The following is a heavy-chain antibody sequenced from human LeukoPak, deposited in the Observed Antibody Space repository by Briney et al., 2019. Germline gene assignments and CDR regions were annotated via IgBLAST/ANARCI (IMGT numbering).Heavy chain of an antibody. CDR3: ARDRYCSSTSCQDYYYYGMDV. CDR1: GFTVSSNY. J-gene: IGHJ6*02. CDR2: IYSGGST. D-gene: IGHD2-2*01. Sequence: GGSLRLSCAASGFTVSSNYMSWVRQAPGKGLEWVSVIYSGGSTYYADSVKGRFTISRDNSKNTLYLQMNSLRAEGTAVYYCARDRYCSSTSCQDYYYYGMDVWGQGTTVTVSS. V-gene: IGHV3-66*01.